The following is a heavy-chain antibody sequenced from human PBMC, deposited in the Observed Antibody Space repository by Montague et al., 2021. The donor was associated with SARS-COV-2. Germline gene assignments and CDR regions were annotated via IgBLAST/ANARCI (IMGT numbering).Heavy chain of an antibody. D-gene: IGHD2-15*01. V-gene: IGHV2-70*11. CDR2: IDWDDDK. CDR3: ARIGGGGSCYSRASDV. Sequence: PALVKPTQTLTLTCTFSGFSLSTSGMCVSWIRQPPGKALEWLARIDWDDDKYYSTSLKTRLTISKDTSKNQVVLTMTKMDPVDTATYYCARIGGGGSCYSRASDVWGQGTMVTVSS. CDR1: GFSLSTSGMC. J-gene: IGHJ3*01.